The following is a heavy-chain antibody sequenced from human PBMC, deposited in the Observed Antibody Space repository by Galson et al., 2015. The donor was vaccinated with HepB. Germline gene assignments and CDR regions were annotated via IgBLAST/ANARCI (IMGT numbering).Heavy chain of an antibody. CDR2: IYYSGST. D-gene: IGHD3-22*01. Sequence: TLSLTCTVSGGSISSGGYYWSWIRQHPGKGLEWIGYIYYSGSTYYNPSLKSRVTISVDTSKNQFSLKLSSVTAADTAVYYCARESRRGVTMIVVGNDYGMDVWGQGTTVTVSS. J-gene: IGHJ6*02. CDR3: ARESRRGVTMIVVGNDYGMDV. CDR1: GGSISSGGYY. V-gene: IGHV4-31*03.